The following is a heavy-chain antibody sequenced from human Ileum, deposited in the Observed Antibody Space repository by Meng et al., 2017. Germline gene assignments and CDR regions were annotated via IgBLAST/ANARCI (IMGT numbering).Heavy chain of an antibody. CDR3: ARRIRGGSYLG. CDR2: IHYSGST. CDR1: GDSFTDYY. D-gene: IGHD1-26*01. V-gene: IGHV4-34*01. Sequence: QLMQWGAGMFNASGTRSLTCNVYGDSFTDYYWNWIRQPPGKGLEWIGEIHYSGSTNYHPSLERRVTISEDTSQKQFSLRLSSVTAADTAVYYCARRIRGGSYLGWGQGTLVTVSS. J-gene: IGHJ4*02.